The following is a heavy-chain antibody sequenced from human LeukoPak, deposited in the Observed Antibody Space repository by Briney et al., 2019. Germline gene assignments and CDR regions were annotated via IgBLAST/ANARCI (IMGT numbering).Heavy chain of an antibody. V-gene: IGHV4-30-4*01. J-gene: IGHJ4*02. CDR3: ARVSVEMATCFDY. Sequence: SETLSLTCTVSGGSISSGDYYWSWIRQPPGKGLEWIGYIYYSGSTYYNPSLKSRVTISVDTSKNQFSLKLSSVTAADTVAYYCARVSVEMATCFDYWGQGTLVTVSS. D-gene: IGHD5-24*01. CDR2: IYYSGST. CDR1: GGSISSGDYY.